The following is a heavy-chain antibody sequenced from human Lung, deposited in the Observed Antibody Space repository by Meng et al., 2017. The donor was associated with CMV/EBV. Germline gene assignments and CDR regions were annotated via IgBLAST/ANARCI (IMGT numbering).Heavy chain of an antibody. Sequence: GESLKISCAASGFSFSNFYMNWVRQAPGKGLEWVASISSGSAYIFYADSVKGRFTISRDNAKDSLYLQMNSLRAEDTAVYYCARAYSSSSNGWFDPWGKGTXVTVSS. CDR1: GFSFSNFY. J-gene: IGHJ5*02. CDR3: ARAYSSSSNGWFDP. V-gene: IGHV3-21*01. D-gene: IGHD6-6*01. CDR2: ISSGSAYI.